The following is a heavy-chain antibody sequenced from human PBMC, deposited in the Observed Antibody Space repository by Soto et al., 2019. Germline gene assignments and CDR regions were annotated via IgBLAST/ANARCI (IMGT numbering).Heavy chain of an antibody. CDR2: IGVDGGSI. CDR1: GFTLSDYW. D-gene: IGHD3-9*01. J-gene: IGHJ3*02. CDR3: AKATYYDILTGPNFDI. Sequence: PGGSLRLSCGASGFTLSDYWMHWVRQAPGKGLVWVSGIGVDGGSIGYADSVKGRFTISRDNAKNSLYLQMNSLRAEDTALYYCAKATYYDILTGPNFDIWGQGTMVTVSS. V-gene: IGHV3-74*01.